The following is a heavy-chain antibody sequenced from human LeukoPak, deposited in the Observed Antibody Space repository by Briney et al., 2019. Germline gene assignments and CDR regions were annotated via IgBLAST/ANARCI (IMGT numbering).Heavy chain of an antibody. J-gene: IGHJ4*02. CDR3: ARAQYYYDSSGYYYYFDY. CDR1: GFTVSSNY. D-gene: IGHD3-22*01. CDR2: IYSGGST. Sequence: GGSLRLSCAASGFTVSSNYMSWVRQAPGKGLEWVSVIYSGGSTYYADSVKGRFTISRDNSKDTLYLQMNSLRAEDTAVYYCARAQYYYDSSGYYYYFDYWGQGTLVTVSS. V-gene: IGHV3-53*01.